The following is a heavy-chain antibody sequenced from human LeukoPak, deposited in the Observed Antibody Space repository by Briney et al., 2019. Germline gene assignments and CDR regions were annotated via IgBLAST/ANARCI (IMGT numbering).Heavy chain of an antibody. CDR3: ARDSPALHCSGGSCYYNGFDP. Sequence: GGSLRLSCAASGFTFSDYYMSWIRQAPGKGLERVSYISSSGSTIYYADSVKGRFTISRDNAKNSLYLQMNSLRAEDTAVYYCARDSPALHCSGGSCYYNGFDPWGQGTLVTVSS. J-gene: IGHJ5*02. CDR1: GFTFSDYY. CDR2: ISSSGSTI. V-gene: IGHV3-11*01. D-gene: IGHD2-15*01.